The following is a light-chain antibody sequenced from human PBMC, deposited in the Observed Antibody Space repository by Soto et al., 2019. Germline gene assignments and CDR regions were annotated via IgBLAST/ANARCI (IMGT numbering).Light chain of an antibody. J-gene: IGLJ2*01. CDR3: SSYSGSDSLV. CDR2: EVS. CDR1: SSDVGGYDS. V-gene: IGLV2-8*01. Sequence: QSALTQPPSASGSPGQSVTISCTGTSSDVGGYDSVSWFQQHPDKAPKLMIYEVSKRPSGVPDRFSGSKSGNTASLTVSGREAEDEDDYYCSSYSGSDSLVFGGGTQLTVL.